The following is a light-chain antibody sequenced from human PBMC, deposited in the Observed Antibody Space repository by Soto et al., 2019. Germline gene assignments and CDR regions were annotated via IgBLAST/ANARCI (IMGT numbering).Light chain of an antibody. J-gene: IGKJ1*01. V-gene: IGKV1-6*01. Sequence: AIQMTQSPSSLSASVGDRVTITCRASQGIRNDLGWYQQKPGNAPKLLIYAASSLQSGVPSRFSGSGSGTDFTLTISSLQPEDFANYYCLQDYNYPWTFGQGTKVEIK. CDR1: QGIRND. CDR2: AAS. CDR3: LQDYNYPWT.